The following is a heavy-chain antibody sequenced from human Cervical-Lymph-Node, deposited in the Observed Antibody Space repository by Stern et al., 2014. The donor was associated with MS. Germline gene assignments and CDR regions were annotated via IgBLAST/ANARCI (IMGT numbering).Heavy chain of an antibody. CDR1: GFTFSSYC. V-gene: IGHV3-30*18. Sequence: VQLVESGGGVVQPGRSLRLSCAASGFTFSSYCMHWVRQAPGKGLEWVAVISPDGSNKYYADSVKGRFTISRDNSKNTLYLQMNSLRAEDTAVYYCAKDLGGSYYHYYYGMDVWGQGTTVTVSS. J-gene: IGHJ6*02. CDR2: ISPDGSNK. CDR3: AKDLGGSYYHYYYGMDV. D-gene: IGHD1-26*01.